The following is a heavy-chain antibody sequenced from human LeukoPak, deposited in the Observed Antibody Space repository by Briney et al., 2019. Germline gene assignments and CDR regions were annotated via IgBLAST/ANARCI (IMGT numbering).Heavy chain of an antibody. Sequence: GGSLRLSCVVSGLTFSSHYMTWVRQAPGKGLEWVANIKTDGSGKFYVDSVRGRFTISRDNAKNSLYLQMNSLRAEDTAMYYCTTYYYDSGPCKDWGQGTLVTVSS. CDR3: TTYYYDSGPCKD. J-gene: IGHJ4*02. CDR1: GLTFSSHY. V-gene: IGHV3-7*05. D-gene: IGHD3-22*01. CDR2: IKTDGSGK.